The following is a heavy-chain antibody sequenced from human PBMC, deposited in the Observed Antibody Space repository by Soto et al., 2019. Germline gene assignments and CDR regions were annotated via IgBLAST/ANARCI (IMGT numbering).Heavy chain of an antibody. CDR2: VYHSGST. CDR3: ARTLGDILAATGDDRNYYDMDV. CDR1: GGSISSIQSY. Sequence: HLQLQESGPGLVKPSETLSLTCTVSGGSISSIQSYWGWVRQPPGKGLEWIGSVYHSGSTYYNPSLKRRVTISVDTSKNQFSLKLISVTAADTAVYYCARTLGDILAATGDDRNYYDMDVWGQGTTVTVSS. D-gene: IGHD5-12*01. V-gene: IGHV4-39*01. J-gene: IGHJ6*02.